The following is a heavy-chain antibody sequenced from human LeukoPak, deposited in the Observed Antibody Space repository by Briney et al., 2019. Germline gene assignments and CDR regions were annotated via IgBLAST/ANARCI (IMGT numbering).Heavy chain of an antibody. CDR3: ARGSGWVPFDY. V-gene: IGHV1-58*02. Sequence: ASVKVSCKASGFTFTKSAMQWVRQARGQRLEWIGWIVVGSGNTNYAQKFQGRVTMTRDTFTSAVYLDLSSLRSEDTAVYYCARGSGWVPFDYWGQGTLVTVSS. CDR1: GFTFTKSA. D-gene: IGHD6-19*01. J-gene: IGHJ4*02. CDR2: IVVGSGNT.